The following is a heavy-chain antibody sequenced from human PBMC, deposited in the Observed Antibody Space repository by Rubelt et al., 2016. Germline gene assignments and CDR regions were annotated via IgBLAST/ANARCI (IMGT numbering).Heavy chain of an antibody. V-gene: IGHV4-39*02. Sequence: QLQLQESGPGLVKPSENLSLTCTVSGGSISSSSYYWGWIRQPPGKGLEWIGSIYYSGSTYYNTSLKSRVTISVETSKNQFSLRLGSVTAADTSVYYCAGEYGMDVWGQGTTVTVSS. J-gene: IGHJ6*02. CDR3: AGEYGMDV. CDR2: IYYSGST. CDR1: GGSISSSSYY. D-gene: IGHD3-10*01.